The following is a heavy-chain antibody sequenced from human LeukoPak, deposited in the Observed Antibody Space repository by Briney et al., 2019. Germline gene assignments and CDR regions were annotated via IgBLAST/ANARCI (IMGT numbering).Heavy chain of an antibody. Sequence: SETLSLTCTVSGGSIGTYYWTWIRQPPGKGLEWIGYIYYSGSTNYNPSLKSRVTISVDTSKNQFSLKLRSVTAADTAVYYCARAYCSGGSCYSSRGMFDPWGQGTLVTVSS. CDR3: ARAYCSGGSCYSSRGMFDP. CDR1: GGSIGTYY. CDR2: IYYSGST. D-gene: IGHD2-15*01. V-gene: IGHV4-59*01. J-gene: IGHJ5*02.